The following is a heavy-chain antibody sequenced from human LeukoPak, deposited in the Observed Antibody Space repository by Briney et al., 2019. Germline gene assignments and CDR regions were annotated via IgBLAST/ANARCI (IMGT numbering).Heavy chain of an antibody. D-gene: IGHD3-22*01. V-gene: IGHV7-4-1*02. J-gene: IGHJ4*02. CDR2: INTNTGNP. Sequence: ASVKVSCKASGYTFTSYAMNWVRQAPGQGLEWMGWINTNTGNPTYAQGFTGRFVFSLDTSVSTAYLQISSLKAEDTAVYYCAREPRNYYDSSGFDYWGQGTLVTVSS. CDR1: GYTFTSYA. CDR3: AREPRNYYDSSGFDY.